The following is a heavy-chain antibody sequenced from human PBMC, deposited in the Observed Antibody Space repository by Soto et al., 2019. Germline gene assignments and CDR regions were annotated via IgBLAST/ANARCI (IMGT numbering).Heavy chain of an antibody. CDR2: IKADGTEK. CDR1: GFTFSSYW. CDR3: VTAVRGYNANGDL. Sequence: GGSLRLTCVGSGFTFSSYWMGWVRQTPGKGLEWVATIKADGTEKYYEDSAKRRFTFSRDNAKASVYLEMNSLGAEDTAAYYCVTAVRGYNANGDLWGQGTTVTVSS. V-gene: IGHV3-7*03. D-gene: IGHD5-12*01. J-gene: IGHJ6*02.